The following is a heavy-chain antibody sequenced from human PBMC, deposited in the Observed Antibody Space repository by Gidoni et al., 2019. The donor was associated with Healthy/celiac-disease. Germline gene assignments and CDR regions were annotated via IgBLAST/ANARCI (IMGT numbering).Heavy chain of an antibody. CDR3: ARLTTYYYDSSGYYWGYFDY. D-gene: IGHD3-22*01. CDR1: GGSFSGYY. Sequence: QVQLQQWGAGLLKPSETLSLTCAVYGGSFSGYYWSWIRQPPGKGLEWIGEINHSGSTNYNPSPKSRVTISVDTSKNQFSLKLSSVTAADTAVYYCARLTTYYYDSSGYYWGYFDYWGQGTLVTVSS. CDR2: INHSGST. J-gene: IGHJ4*02. V-gene: IGHV4-34*01.